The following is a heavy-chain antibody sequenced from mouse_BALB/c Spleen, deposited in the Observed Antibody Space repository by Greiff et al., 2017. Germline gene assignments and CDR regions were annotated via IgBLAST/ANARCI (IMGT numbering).Heavy chain of an antibody. J-gene: IGHJ1*01. V-gene: IGHV1-69*02. D-gene: IGHD2-3*01. CDR1: GYTFTSYW. CDR2: IDPSDSYT. Sequence: VQLQQPGAELVKPGASVKLSCKASGYTFTSYWMHWVKQRPGQGLEWIGEIDPSDSYTNYNQKFKGKATLTVDKSSSTAYMQLSSLTSEDSAVYYCARRGWPNFDVWGAGTTVTVSS. CDR3: ARRGWPNFDV.